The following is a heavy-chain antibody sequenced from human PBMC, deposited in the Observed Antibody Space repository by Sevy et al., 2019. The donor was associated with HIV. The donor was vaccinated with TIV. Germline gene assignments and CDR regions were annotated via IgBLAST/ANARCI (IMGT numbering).Heavy chain of an antibody. CDR2: ISSSSSYT. Sequence: GGSLRLSCAASGFTLSDYCVSWIRQAPGKGLEWVSYISSSSSYTNYADSVKGRFTISRDNAKNSLYLQMNSLRAEDTAVYYCARAVRYFGGAYYFDYWGQGSLVTVSS. CDR1: GFTLSDYC. D-gene: IGHD3-9*01. CDR3: ARAVRYFGGAYYFDY. V-gene: IGHV3-11*06. J-gene: IGHJ4*02.